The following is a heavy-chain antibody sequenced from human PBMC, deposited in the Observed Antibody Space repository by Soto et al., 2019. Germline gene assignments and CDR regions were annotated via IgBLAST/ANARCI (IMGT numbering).Heavy chain of an antibody. Sequence: QVQLVQSGAEVKKPGSSVKVSCKASGGTFSSYAISWVRQAPGTGLEWLGGIIPIFGTANYAQKFQGRVTIPAEEAPSPAYREMSSLRSEDTAVYYCASRVVVSNWFDPWGKGTLGTVSS. CDR1: GGTFSSYA. D-gene: IGHD3-22*01. CDR3: ASRVVVSNWFDP. J-gene: IGHJ5*02. CDR2: IIPIFGTA. V-gene: IGHV1-69*01.